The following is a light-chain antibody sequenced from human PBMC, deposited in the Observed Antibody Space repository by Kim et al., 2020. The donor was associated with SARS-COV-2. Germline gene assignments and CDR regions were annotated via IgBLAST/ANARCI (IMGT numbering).Light chain of an antibody. V-gene: IGLV3-19*01. CDR3: NSRDSSGNHLV. CDR2: GKN. J-gene: IGLJ2*01. Sequence: LGQAVKITCQGDSLRSYYASWYQQKPGQAPVLVIYGKNNRPSGIPDRFSGSSSGNTASLTITGAQAEDEADYYCNSRDSSGNHLVFGGGTQLTVL. CDR1: SLRSYY.